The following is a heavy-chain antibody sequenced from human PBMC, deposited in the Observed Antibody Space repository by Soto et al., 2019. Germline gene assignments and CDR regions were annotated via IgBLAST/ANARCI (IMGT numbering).Heavy chain of an antibody. V-gene: IGHV1-69*01. Sequence: QVQLVQSGAEVKKPGSSVKVSCKASGGTFSSYAISWVRQAPGQGLEWMGGIIPISGTANYAQKFQGRVTITADESTSTAYMELSSLRSEVTAVYYCATSQGSSTSLEIYYYYYYGMDVWGQGTTVTFSS. CDR3: ATSQGSSTSLEIYYYYYYGMDV. CDR1: GGTFSSYA. CDR2: IIPISGTA. D-gene: IGHD2-2*01. J-gene: IGHJ6*02.